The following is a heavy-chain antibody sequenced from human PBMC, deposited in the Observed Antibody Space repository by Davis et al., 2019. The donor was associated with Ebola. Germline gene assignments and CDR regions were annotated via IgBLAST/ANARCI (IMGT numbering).Heavy chain of an antibody. Sequence: GESLKISCAASGFTFSSYGMHWVRQAPGKGLEWVSTLGLSADTYYANSVKGRFTISRDNSRNTLHLQMDSLRVDDTAIYYCAKDTSNIWFDVWGQGTMVTVSS. CDR3: AKDTSNIWFDV. CDR1: GFTFSSYG. V-gene: IGHV3-23*01. D-gene: IGHD2/OR15-2a*01. J-gene: IGHJ3*01. CDR2: LGLSADT.